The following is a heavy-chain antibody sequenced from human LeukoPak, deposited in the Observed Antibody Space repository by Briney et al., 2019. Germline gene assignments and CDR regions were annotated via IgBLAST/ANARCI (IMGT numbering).Heavy chain of an antibody. V-gene: IGHV3-30-3*01. CDR2: ISHDASNK. CDR3: ASVGGYDPLFDY. J-gene: IGHJ4*02. D-gene: IGHD5-12*01. Sequence: GRSLRLSCATSGFTFSSNVIHWVRQAPGKGLEWVAVISHDASNKYYADSVKGRFTISRDNSKDTLYLQMNSLRVEDTAVYYCASVGGYDPLFDYWGQGTLVTVSS. CDR1: GFTFSSNV.